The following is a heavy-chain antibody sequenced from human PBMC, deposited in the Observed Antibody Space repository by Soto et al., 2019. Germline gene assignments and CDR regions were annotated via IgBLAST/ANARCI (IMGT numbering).Heavy chain of an antibody. CDR1: GYSFTSNG. J-gene: IGHJ4*02. Sequence: VESLTISCQVSGYSFTSNGIGWVLQMPGKGLEWMGTINPADSDIKYSPSFQGQVTISADKSIGTAYLQWSSLKASDTAMYYCARHQRDDASRKIDCWGQGTLVTVSS. D-gene: IGHD3-16*01. CDR3: ARHQRDDASRKIDC. CDR2: INPADSDI. V-gene: IGHV5-51*01.